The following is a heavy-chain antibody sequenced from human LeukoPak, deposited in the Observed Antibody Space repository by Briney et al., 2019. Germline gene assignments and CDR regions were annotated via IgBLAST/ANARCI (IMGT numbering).Heavy chain of an antibody. CDR1: GFTFSSYA. Sequence: GGSLRLSCAASGFTFSSYAMTWVRQTPGKGLEWVSSLSGSGGGTWYAGSVKGRLTISRDNSKNTLYLQMNSLRAEDTAVYYCAKDRTSYPRSGSYYLGAFDIWGHGTMVTVSS. CDR2: LSGSGGGT. V-gene: IGHV3-23*01. D-gene: IGHD3-10*01. CDR3: AKDRTSYPRSGSYYLGAFDI. J-gene: IGHJ3*02.